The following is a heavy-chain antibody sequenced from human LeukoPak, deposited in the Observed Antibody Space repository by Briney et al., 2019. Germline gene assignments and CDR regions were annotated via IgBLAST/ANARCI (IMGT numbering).Heavy chain of an antibody. D-gene: IGHD3-9*01. CDR2: IRTST. J-gene: IGHJ4*02. CDR1: GSPFTESP. V-gene: IGHV3-11*05. CDR3: ARDQRYAFDY. Sequence: GGSLRLSCAPSGSPFTESPMNWVRQAPGKGLEWVSNIRTSTEGTNYAIYADSVKGRITFSRDDAKNTLYLHMHSLRDDDTAVYYCARDQRYAFDYWGRGILVTVSS.